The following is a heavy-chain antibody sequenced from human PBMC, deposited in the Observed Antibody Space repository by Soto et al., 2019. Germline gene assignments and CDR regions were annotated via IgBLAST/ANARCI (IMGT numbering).Heavy chain of an antibody. CDR1: GYTFTGYY. CDR3: ARSGEVAVAPNFDY. D-gene: IGHD3-10*01. J-gene: IGHJ4*02. V-gene: IGHV1-2*04. Sequence: QVHMVQSGAEVKKPGASVKVSCKASGYTFTGYYLHWVRQAPGQGLEWMGWINPNSGDTHYAQKFQGWVTMTRDTSISTAYMQISRLTFYDTAAYYCARSGEVAVAPNFDYWGQGTLVSVSS. CDR2: INPNSGDT.